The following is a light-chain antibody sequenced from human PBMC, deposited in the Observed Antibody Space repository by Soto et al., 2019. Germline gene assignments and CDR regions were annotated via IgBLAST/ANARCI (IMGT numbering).Light chain of an antibody. CDR1: SSDVGGYNY. CDR2: DVS. Sequence: QSALTQPACVSGSPGQSITISCTGSSSDVGGYNYVSWYQQHPGKAPKLMIYDVSNRPSGVSNRFSGSKSGNTASLTISGVQAEDEADYYCSSYTSSSPYVVFGGGTQLTVL. CDR3: SSYTSSSPYVV. J-gene: IGLJ2*01. V-gene: IGLV2-14*01.